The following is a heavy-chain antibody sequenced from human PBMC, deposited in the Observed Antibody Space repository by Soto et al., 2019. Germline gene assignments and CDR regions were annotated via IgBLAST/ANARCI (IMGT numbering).Heavy chain of an antibody. CDR1: GYTFITYF. D-gene: IGHD6-6*01. CDR3: AKSYISSSDWFDP. V-gene: IGHV1-46*03. Sequence: ASVKVSCKASGYTFITYFMRWVRQAPGQGLEWMGVINPSRGTTSYAQKFQDRVTMTRDTSASTVYMELSSLRSDDTAMYYCAKSYISSSDWFDPWGQGTLVTVSS. CDR2: INPSRGTT. J-gene: IGHJ5*02.